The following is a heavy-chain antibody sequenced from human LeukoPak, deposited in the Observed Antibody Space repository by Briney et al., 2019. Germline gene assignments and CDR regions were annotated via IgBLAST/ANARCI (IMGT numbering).Heavy chain of an antibody. D-gene: IGHD3-22*01. CDR2: IYHSGST. CDR1: GYSISSGYY. V-gene: IGHV4-38-2*02. Sequence: SETLSLTCDVSGYSISSGYYWGWIRQPPGKGLEWIGSIYHSGSTYYNPYLKSRVTISVDKSKNQFSLKLSSVTAADTAVYYCARDRDSSGYYLYPDAYDVWGQGTMVTVSS. CDR3: ARDRDSSGYYLYPDAYDV. J-gene: IGHJ3*01.